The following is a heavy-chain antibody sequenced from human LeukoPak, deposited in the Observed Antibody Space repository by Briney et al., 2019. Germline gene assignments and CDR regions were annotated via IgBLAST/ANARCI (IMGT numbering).Heavy chain of an antibody. J-gene: IGHJ5*02. Sequence: GASVKVSCKASGYTFTGYYMHWARQAPGQGLEWMGRINPNSGGTNYAQKFQGRVTMTRDTSISTAYMELSRLRPDDTAVYYCARGRNYDFWSGYYLPKAFDPWGQGTLVTVSS. CDR2: INPNSGGT. V-gene: IGHV1-2*06. D-gene: IGHD3-3*01. CDR1: GYTFTGYY. CDR3: ARGRNYDFWSGYYLPKAFDP.